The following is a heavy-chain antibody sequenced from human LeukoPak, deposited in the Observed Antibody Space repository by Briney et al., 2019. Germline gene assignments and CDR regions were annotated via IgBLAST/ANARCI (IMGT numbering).Heavy chain of an antibody. CDR1: GYSISSGYY. V-gene: IGHV4-38-2*01. Sequence: SETLSLTCAVSGYSISSGYYWGWIRQPPGKGLEWIGSIHHSGSTYYNPSLKSRVTISVDTSKNQFSLKLSSVTAADTAVYFCARELRWYPYYFDYWGQGTLVTVSS. D-gene: IGHD4-23*01. CDR3: ARELRWYPYYFDY. J-gene: IGHJ4*02. CDR2: IHHSGST.